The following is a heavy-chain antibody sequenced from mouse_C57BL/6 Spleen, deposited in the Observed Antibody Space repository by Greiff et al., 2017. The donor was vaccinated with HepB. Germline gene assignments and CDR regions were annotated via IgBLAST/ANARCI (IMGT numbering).Heavy chain of an antibody. CDR1: GYTFTDYE. J-gene: IGHJ3*01. Sequence: VQVVESGAELVRPGASVTLSCKASGYTFTDYEMHWVKQTPVHGLEWIGAIDPETGGTAYNQKFKGKAILTADKSSSTAYMELRSLTSEDSAVYYCTRGMYYGSSYPVPYWGQGTLVTVSA. D-gene: IGHD1-1*01. V-gene: IGHV1-15*01. CDR2: IDPETGGT. CDR3: TRGMYYGSSYPVPY.